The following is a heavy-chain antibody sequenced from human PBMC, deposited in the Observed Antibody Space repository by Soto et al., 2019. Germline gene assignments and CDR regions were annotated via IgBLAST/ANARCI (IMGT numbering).Heavy chain of an antibody. J-gene: IGHJ6*02. CDR2: MYGAGLT. CDR3: ARAPAGPSPRWDV. V-gene: IGHV4-30-2*01. CDR1: GGSISSGDYS. Sequence: SETLSLICTVSGGSISSGDYSWSWIRQPPGKGLEWIGYMYGAGLTYYNPSLKSRVTISVDKSKNQFSLNLSSVTAEDTALYYCARAPAGPSPRWDVWGQGTTVTVSS. D-gene: IGHD3-10*01.